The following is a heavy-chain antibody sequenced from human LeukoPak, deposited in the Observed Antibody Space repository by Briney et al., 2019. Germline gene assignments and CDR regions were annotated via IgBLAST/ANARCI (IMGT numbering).Heavy chain of an antibody. J-gene: IGHJ4*02. CDR2: ISRGGDSI. CDR3: PTCSGGSCYSGGYFEY. Sequence: PGGSLRLSCAASGFTFSTYSMNWVRQAPGKGLEWVSYISRGGDSIYYADSVKGRFTISRDNAKNSLYLQMNSLRAEDTALYYCPTCSGGSCYSGGYFEYWGQGTLVTVSS. V-gene: IGHV3-48*04. CDR1: GFTFSTYS. D-gene: IGHD2-15*01.